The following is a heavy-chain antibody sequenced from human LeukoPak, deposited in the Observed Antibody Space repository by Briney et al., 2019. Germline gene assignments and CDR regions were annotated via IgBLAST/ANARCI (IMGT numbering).Heavy chain of an antibody. Sequence: SVKVSCKASGGTFSSYAISWVRQAPGQGLEWMGRIIPIFGTANYAQKFQGRVTITTDESTSAAYMELSSLRSEDTAVYYCARIIAVAVNDAFDIWGQGTMVTVSS. D-gene: IGHD6-19*01. CDR3: ARIIAVAVNDAFDI. CDR1: GGTFSSYA. CDR2: IIPIFGTA. J-gene: IGHJ3*02. V-gene: IGHV1-69*05.